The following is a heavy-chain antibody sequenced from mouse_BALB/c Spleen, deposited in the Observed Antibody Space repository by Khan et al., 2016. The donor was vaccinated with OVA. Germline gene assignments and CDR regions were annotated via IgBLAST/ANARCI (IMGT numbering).Heavy chain of an antibody. CDR2: IYPGTNNT. CDR1: GYTFTDYS. J-gene: IGHJ3*01. CDR3: AREWGAWFDY. V-gene: IGHV1-76*01. Sequence: VQLQQSGAELARPGSSLKLSCTASGYTFTDYSLNWVRQSTGQGLEWLGVIYPGTNNTYYNEKFKGKATLTADNSSIPAYMQLSNLTSEDSAIFGRAREWGAWFDYCGQGTLVTGSA.